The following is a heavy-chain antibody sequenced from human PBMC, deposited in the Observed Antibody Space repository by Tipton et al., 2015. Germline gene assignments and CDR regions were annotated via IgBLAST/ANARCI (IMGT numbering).Heavy chain of an antibody. CDR3: ARDPGDHYFSGSPFFDF. CDR2: ITSSSTYI. J-gene: IGHJ4*02. Sequence: SLRLSCAASGFAFNVYSMHWARQAPGKGLEWVSSITSSSTYIYYADSVRGRFTIFRDNAQNSLYLQMNNLRAEETAVYYCARDPGDHYFSGSPFFDFWGQGTLVSVSS. D-gene: IGHD3-10*01. V-gene: IGHV3-21*01. CDR1: GFAFNVYS.